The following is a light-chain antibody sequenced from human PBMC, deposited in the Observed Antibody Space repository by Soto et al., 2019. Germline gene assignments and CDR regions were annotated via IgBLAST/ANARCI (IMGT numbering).Light chain of an antibody. V-gene: IGKV1-5*03. J-gene: IGKJ1*01. CDR2: KAS. Sequence: DIQMTQSPSTLSGSVGDRVTITCRASQTISSWLAWYQQKPGKAPKLLIYKASTLKSGVPSRFSGSGSGTEFTITISSRQPDDFATYYCQQYHSYSEAFGQGTKVELK. CDR3: QQYHSYSEA. CDR1: QTISSW.